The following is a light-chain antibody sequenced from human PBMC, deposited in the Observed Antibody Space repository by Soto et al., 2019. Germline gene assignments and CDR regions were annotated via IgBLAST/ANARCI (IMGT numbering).Light chain of an antibody. J-gene: IGKJ2*01. CDR2: AAS. CDR1: QGISSY. CDR3: QQLNSYPYT. Sequence: DIQLTQSPSFLSASVGDRVTITCRASQGISSYLAWYQQKPVKAPKLLIYAASTLQSGVPSRFSGSGSGTDFTLTISSLQPADFATYYCQQLNSYPYTFGQGTKLEIK. V-gene: IGKV1-9*01.